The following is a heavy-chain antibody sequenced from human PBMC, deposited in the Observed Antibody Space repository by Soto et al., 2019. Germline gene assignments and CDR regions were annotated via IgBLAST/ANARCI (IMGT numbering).Heavy chain of an antibody. D-gene: IGHD1-1*01. CDR2: IKSGGPT. J-gene: IGHJ5*01. CDR1: GFTFSDAW. CDR3: TWPGTNWFAS. Sequence: EVQLVESGGGLVKPGGSLRLSCTASGFTFSDAWMSWVRQAPGKGLEWVGRIKSGGPTDYAAPVKGRFTISRDDSKNTVYLQMNSLKTEDTAVYYCTWPGTNWFASWGQGTLVTVSS. V-gene: IGHV3-15*01.